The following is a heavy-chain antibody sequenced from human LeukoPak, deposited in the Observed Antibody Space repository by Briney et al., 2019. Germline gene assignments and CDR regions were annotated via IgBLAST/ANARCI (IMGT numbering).Heavy chain of an antibody. D-gene: IGHD6-19*01. V-gene: IGHV1-46*01. CDR1: GYTFTAYY. CDR3: ARSWTGYNSGCDY. CDR2: INSSGGRT. J-gene: IGHJ4*02. Sequence: ASVKVSCKASGYTFTAYYIHWVRQAPGQGLEWMGLINSSGGRTTYAQKFQGRVTMTRDTSTRTVYMELSSLRVEDTAMYYCARSWTGYNSGCDYWGQGTLVTVSS.